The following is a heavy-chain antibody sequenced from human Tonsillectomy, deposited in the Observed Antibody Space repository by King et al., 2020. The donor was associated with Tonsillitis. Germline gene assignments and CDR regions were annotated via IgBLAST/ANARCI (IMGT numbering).Heavy chain of an antibody. Sequence: VQLQESGPGLVKPSQTLSLTCAISGDSVSSNSAAWNWIRQSPSRGLEWLGRTYQRSKWYNEYAMSVKSRITITPDTSKNQFSLQLNSVTLEDTAVYYCARGEYSGYDFDYWGQGTLVTVSS. CDR1: GDSVSSNSAA. V-gene: IGHV6-1*01. CDR2: TYQRSKWYN. J-gene: IGHJ4*02. D-gene: IGHD5-12*01. CDR3: ARGEYSGYDFDY.